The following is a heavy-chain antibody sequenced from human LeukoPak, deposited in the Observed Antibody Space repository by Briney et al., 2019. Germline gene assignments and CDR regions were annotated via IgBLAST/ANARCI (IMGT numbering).Heavy chain of an antibody. Sequence: SETLSLTCTVSGGSISSYYWSWIRQPPGKGLEWIGYIYYSGSTNYNPSLKSRVTISVDTSKNQFSLKLSSVTAADTAVYYCARSPSNGVYTWFDPWGQGTLVTVSS. D-gene: IGHD2-8*01. V-gene: IGHV4-59*08. CDR1: GGSISSYY. CDR2: IYYSGST. J-gene: IGHJ5*02. CDR3: ARSPSNGVYTWFDP.